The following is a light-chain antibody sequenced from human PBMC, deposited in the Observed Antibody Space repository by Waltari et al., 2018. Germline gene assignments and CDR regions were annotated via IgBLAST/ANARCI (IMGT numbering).Light chain of an antibody. CDR3: QQYHDSPFT. CDR2: DAS. Sequence: EIVLTPSPGTLSLSPGQRATLTCRASDSIATKYLAWYQHKAGQAPKLLIYDASSRASGIPDRFSGSGSGTDFTLTISRLEPEDFAVYYCQQYHDSPFTFGPGTKVDIK. J-gene: IGKJ3*01. V-gene: IGKV3-20*01. CDR1: DSIATKY.